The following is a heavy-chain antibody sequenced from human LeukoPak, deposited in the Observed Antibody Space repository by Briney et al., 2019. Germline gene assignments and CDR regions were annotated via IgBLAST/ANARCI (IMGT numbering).Heavy chain of an antibody. J-gene: IGHJ4*02. D-gene: IGHD3-22*01. V-gene: IGHV3-20*01. CDR2: INWNGGRT. CDR3: ARGTHYYESSGYDY. CDR1: GFTFNGYW. Sequence: GGSLRLSCAASGFTFNGYWMSWVRQAPGKGLEWVSGINWNGGRTGYADSVKGRFTISRDNAKNSLYLQMNSLRAEDTALYHCARGTHYYESSGYDYWGQGTLVTVSS.